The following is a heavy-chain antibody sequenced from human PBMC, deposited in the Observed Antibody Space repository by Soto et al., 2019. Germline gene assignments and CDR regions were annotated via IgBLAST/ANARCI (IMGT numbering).Heavy chain of an antibody. V-gene: IGHV3-23*01. CDR1: GFTLSDYY. D-gene: IGHD2-15*01. Sequence: RSLRLSCEASGFTLSDYYMSWIRQAPGKGLEWVSAISGSGGSTYYADSVKGRFTISRDNSKNTLYLQMNSLRAEDTAVYYCAKARVDTYYMDVLGKGNTVTVS. J-gene: IGHJ6*03. CDR2: ISGSGGST. CDR3: AKARVDTYYMDV.